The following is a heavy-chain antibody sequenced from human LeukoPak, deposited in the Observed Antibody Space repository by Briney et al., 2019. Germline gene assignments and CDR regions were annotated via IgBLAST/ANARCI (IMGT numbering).Heavy chain of an antibody. CDR2: ISWNSGSI. V-gene: IGHV3-9*01. Sequence: GGSLRLSCAASGFTFDDYAMHWVRQAPGKGLEWVSGISWNSGSIGCADSVKGRFTISRDNAKNSLYLQMNSLRAEDTALYYCAKDTAAAVYYYYGMDVWGQGTTVTVSS. CDR1: GFTFDDYA. D-gene: IGHD6-13*01. CDR3: AKDTAAAVYYYYGMDV. J-gene: IGHJ6*02.